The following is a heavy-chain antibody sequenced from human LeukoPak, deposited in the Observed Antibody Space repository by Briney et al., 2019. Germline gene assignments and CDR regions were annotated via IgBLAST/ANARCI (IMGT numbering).Heavy chain of an antibody. V-gene: IGHV4-59*01. D-gene: IGHD3-10*01. J-gene: IGHJ3*02. CDR1: GGSISSYY. Sequence: PSETLSLTCTVSGGSISSYYWSWIRQPPGKGLEWIGYIYYSGSTNYNPSLKSRVTISVDTSKNQFSLKLSSVTAADTAVYYRARGPDRAEAFDIWGQGTMVTVSS. CDR2: IYYSGST. CDR3: ARGPDRAEAFDI.